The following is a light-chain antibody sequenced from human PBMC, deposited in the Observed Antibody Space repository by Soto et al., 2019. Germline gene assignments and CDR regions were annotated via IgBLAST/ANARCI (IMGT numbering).Light chain of an antibody. CDR3: QQYNSYSPT. CDR2: KAS. J-gene: IGKJ1*01. CDR1: QSISVW. V-gene: IGKV1-5*03. Sequence: DIQMTQSPSTLSASVGDRVTITCRASQSISVWLAWYQQKAGKAPNLLIYKASRLESGVPSRFSGSRSETEFPLTISGLQPGDSATYYCQQYNSYSPTFGQGTKVEVK.